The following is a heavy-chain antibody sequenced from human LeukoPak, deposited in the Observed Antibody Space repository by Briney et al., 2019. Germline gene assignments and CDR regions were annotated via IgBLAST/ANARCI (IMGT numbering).Heavy chain of an antibody. CDR2: ISGSGGST. CDR3: AKDAGRSGWYNWFDP. V-gene: IGHV3-23*01. Sequence: PGGSLRLSCAASGFTFSSYAMSWVRQAPGKGLEWVSAISGSGGSTYYADSMKGRFTISRDNSKNTLYLQMNSLRAEDTAVYYCAKDAGRSGWYNWFDPWGQGTLVTVSS. CDR1: GFTFSSYA. D-gene: IGHD6-19*01. J-gene: IGHJ5*02.